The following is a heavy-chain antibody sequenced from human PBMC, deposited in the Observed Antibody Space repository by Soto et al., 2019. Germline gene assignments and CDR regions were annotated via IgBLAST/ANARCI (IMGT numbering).Heavy chain of an antibody. CDR2: INPNSGGT. J-gene: IGHJ3*02. CDR1: GYTFTGYY. Sequence: ASVKVSCKASGYTFTGYYMHWVRQAPGQGLEWMGWINPNSGGTNYAQKFQGWVTMTRDTSISTAYMELSRLRSDDTAVYYCARGRTTVTTVDAFDIWGQGTMVTVSS. D-gene: IGHD4-17*01. V-gene: IGHV1-2*04. CDR3: ARGRTTVTTVDAFDI.